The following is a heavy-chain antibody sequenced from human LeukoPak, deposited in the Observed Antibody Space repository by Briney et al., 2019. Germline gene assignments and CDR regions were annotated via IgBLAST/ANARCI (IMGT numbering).Heavy chain of an antibody. CDR2: MNPNSGNT. D-gene: IGHD4-17*01. CDR3: ARYGDYDSYFQH. Sequence: ASVKVPCKASGYTFTSYDINWVRQATGQGLEWMGWMNPNSGNTGYAQKFQGRVTMTRNTSISTAYMELSSLRSEDTAVYYCARYGDYDSYFQHWGQGTLVTVSS. CDR1: GYTFTSYD. V-gene: IGHV1-8*01. J-gene: IGHJ1*01.